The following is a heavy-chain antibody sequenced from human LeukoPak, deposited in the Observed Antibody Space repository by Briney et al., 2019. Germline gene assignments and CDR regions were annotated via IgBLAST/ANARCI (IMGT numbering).Heavy chain of an antibody. CDR1: GGSFSGYY. CDR2: INHSGST. Sequence: SDTLSLTCAVYGGSFSGYYWSWIRQPPGKGLEWIGEINHSGSTNYNPPLKSRVTISVDTSKNQFSLKLSSVTAADTAVYYCARSRTYYYGSGGYYYYGMDVWGQGTTVTVSS. J-gene: IGHJ6*02. D-gene: IGHD3-10*01. CDR3: ARSRTYYYGSGGYYYYGMDV. V-gene: IGHV4-34*01.